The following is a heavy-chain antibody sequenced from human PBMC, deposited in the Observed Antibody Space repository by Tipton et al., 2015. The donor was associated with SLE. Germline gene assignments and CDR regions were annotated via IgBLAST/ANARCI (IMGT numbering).Heavy chain of an antibody. V-gene: IGHV4-39*07. CDR3: ARALECPLTGYYFDY. D-gene: IGHD3-3*01. J-gene: IGHJ4*02. CDR1: GGSISRSNYY. Sequence: PGLVKPSETLSLTCTVSGGSISRSNYYWGWIRQPPGKGLEWIGSIFYSGSAYYNPSLKSRVTISVDTSKNQFSLKLSSVTAADAAVYYCARALECPLTGYYFDYWGQGTLVTVSS. CDR2: IFYSGSA.